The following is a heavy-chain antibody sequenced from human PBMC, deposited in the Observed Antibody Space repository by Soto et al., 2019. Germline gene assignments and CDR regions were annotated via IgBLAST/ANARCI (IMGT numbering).Heavy chain of an antibody. Sequence: EVQLVQSGAEVKKPGESLRISCKGSGYSFTSYWISWVRQMPGKGLEWMGRIDPSDSYTNYSPSFQGHVTISADKSISTAYLQWSSLKASDTAMYYCARQPLLGVVPAGATNYYYYGMDVWGQGTTVTVSS. CDR1: GYSFTSYW. CDR2: IDPSDSYT. CDR3: ARQPLLGVVPAGATNYYYYGMDV. D-gene: IGHD2-2*01. J-gene: IGHJ6*02. V-gene: IGHV5-10-1*01.